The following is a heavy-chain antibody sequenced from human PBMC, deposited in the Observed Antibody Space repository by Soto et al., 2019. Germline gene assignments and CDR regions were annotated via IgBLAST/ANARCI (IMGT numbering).Heavy chain of an antibody. V-gene: IGHV4-39*01. J-gene: IGHJ5*02. D-gene: IGHD6-25*01. CDR3: AGQTFTIAAASYGRSNWFDP. Sequence: SKALSRTGTRSGGSITRSRQFWGWVRQPPGKGLEWIGTIYFTGNTYYTPSLKSRLTMPIDTSKNEFSLRLNSVTAADTAVYYCAGQTFTIAAASYGRSNWFDPWGPGTLVTVSS. CDR2: IYFTGNT. CDR1: GGSITRSRQF.